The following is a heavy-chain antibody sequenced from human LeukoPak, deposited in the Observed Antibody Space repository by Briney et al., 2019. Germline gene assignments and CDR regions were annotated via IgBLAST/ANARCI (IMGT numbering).Heavy chain of an antibody. Sequence: ASVKVSCKASGYTFTGYYMHWVRHAPGQGLEWMGRINPNSGGTNYAQKFQGRVTMTRDTSISTAYMELSRLRSDDTAVYYCAKAAGATVPLDYWGQGTLVTVSS. CDR2: INPNSGGT. J-gene: IGHJ4*02. CDR1: GYTFTGYY. D-gene: IGHD1-26*01. V-gene: IGHV1-2*06. CDR3: AKAAGATVPLDY.